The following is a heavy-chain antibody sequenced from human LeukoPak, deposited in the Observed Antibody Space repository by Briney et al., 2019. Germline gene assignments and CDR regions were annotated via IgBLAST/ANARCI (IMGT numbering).Heavy chain of an antibody. J-gene: IGHJ4*02. CDR2: IKQDGSEK. Sequence: AGGSLRLSCAASGFTFSSYWMSWVRQAPGKGLEWVANIKQDGSEKYYVDSVKGRFTISRDNSKNTLYLQMNSLRAEDTAVYYCAKVARDSSGYYELNYFDYWGQGTLVTVSS. CDR1: GFTFSSYW. V-gene: IGHV3-7*01. CDR3: AKVARDSSGYYELNYFDY. D-gene: IGHD3-22*01.